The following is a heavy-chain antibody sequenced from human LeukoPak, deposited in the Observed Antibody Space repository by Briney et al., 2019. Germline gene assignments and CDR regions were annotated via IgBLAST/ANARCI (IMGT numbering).Heavy chain of an antibody. J-gene: IGHJ4*02. V-gene: IGHV3-21*01. CDR2: ISSSSSYI. CDR1: GFTFSSYS. Sequence: AGGSLRLSCAASGFTFSSYSMNWVRQAPGKGLEWVSSISSSSSYIYYADSVKGRFTISRDNAKNSLYLQMNSLRAEDTAVYYCARDGLWLSNPLVYWGQGTVVTVSS. D-gene: IGHD5-18*01. CDR3: ARDGLWLSNPLVY.